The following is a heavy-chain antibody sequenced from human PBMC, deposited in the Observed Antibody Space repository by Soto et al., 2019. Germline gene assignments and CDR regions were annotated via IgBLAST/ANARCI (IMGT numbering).Heavy chain of an antibody. Sequence: PSETLSLTCTVSGASITSGHYYWSWVRHHPGKGLEWIGYIFHGGSTYYNPSLRSRVTISVDRSRTQFSLKMSSVTAADTAVYYCARGRVVVPAAVMFNCLDPWGQGALATVSS. CDR1: GASITSGHYY. V-gene: IGHV4-30-2*01. D-gene: IGHD2-2*01. CDR3: ARGRVVVPAAVMFNCLDP. CDR2: IFHGGST. J-gene: IGHJ5*02.